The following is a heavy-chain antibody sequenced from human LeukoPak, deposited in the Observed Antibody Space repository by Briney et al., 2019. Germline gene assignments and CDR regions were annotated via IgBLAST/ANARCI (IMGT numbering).Heavy chain of an antibody. CDR2: IIPIFGTA. V-gene: IGHV1-69*05. CDR3: ARARGYGDPFDY. CDR1: GGTFSSNA. D-gene: IGHD4-17*01. J-gene: IGHJ4*02. Sequence: SVTVSCKASGGTFSSNAINWVRQAPGQGLEWMGGIIPIFGTANYAQKFQGRATITTDGSTSTAYMELSSLRSEDTAVYYCARARGYGDPFDYWGQGTLVTVSS.